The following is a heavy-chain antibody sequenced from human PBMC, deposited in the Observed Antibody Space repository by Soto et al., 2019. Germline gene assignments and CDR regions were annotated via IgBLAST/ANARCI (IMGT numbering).Heavy chain of an antibody. D-gene: IGHD2-15*01. J-gene: IGHJ4*02. CDR3: AKMRYCSGGSCYGEFDY. V-gene: IGHV3-23*01. CDR1: GFTFSSYA. Sequence: PGGSLRLSCAASGFTFSSYAMSWVRQAPGKGLEWVSAISGSGGSTYYADSVKGRSTISRDNSKNTLYLQMNSLRAEDTAVYYCAKMRYCSGGSCYGEFDYWGQGTLVTVSS. CDR2: ISGSGGST.